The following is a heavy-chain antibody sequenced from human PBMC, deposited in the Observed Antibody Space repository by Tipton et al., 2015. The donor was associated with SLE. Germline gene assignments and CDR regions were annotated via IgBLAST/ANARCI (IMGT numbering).Heavy chain of an antibody. CDR2: IHHSGST. Sequence: SLRLSCAVSGGSISSSNWWIWVRQPPGKGLEYIGEIHHSGSTNYNSSLKSRVTMSVDKSKSQISLKLSSVTAADTAVYYCARDSYDSSGYFDQWGQGTLVTVSS. CDR1: GGSISSSNW. D-gene: IGHD3-22*01. V-gene: IGHV4-4*02. CDR3: ARDSYDSSGYFDQ. J-gene: IGHJ4*02.